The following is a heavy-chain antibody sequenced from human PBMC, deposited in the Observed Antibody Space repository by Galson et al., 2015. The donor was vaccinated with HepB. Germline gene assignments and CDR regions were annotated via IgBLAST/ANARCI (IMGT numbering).Heavy chain of an antibody. D-gene: IGHD1/OR15-1a*01. J-gene: IGHJ4*01. CDR2: ITGDSATT. Sequence: SLRLSCAASGFTFSNHAMSWVRQVPGKGLECVSAITGDSATTYYADSAKGRFVVSRGNSKNTLYLQLNSLRAEDTAVYYCGKDGEQVRVYDYRGQGTLVTVSS. CDR3: GKDGEQVRVYDY. CDR1: GFTFSNHA. V-gene: IGHV3-23*01.